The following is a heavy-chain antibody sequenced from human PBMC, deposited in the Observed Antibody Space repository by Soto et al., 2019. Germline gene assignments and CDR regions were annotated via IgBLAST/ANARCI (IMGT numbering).Heavy chain of an antibody. V-gene: IGHV4-31*03. J-gene: IGHJ5*02. CDR2: IYYSGST. CDR3: ARSVFT. CDR1: GGSISSGGYY. Sequence: QVQLQESGPGLVKPSQTLSLTCTVSGGSISSGGYYWTWVRQHPGKGLEWIGYIYYSGSTYYNPSLNSRVTITVDTSKNQFALKVSSVIAADTAVYYCARSVFTWGQGTLVTVSS.